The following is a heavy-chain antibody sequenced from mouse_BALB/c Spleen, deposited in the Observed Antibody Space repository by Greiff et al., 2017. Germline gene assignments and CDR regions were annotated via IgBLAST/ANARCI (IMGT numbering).Heavy chain of an antibody. CDR3: ARSRAYYGNLWFAY. Sequence: VQLQESGAELAKPGASVKMSCKASGYTFTSYWMHWVKQRPGQGLEWIGYINPSTGYTEYNQKFKDKATLTADKSSSTAYMQLSSLTSEDSAVYYCARSRAYYGNLWFAYWGQGTLVTVSA. CDR1: GYTFTSYW. CDR2: INPSTGYT. J-gene: IGHJ3*01. V-gene: IGHV1-7*01. D-gene: IGHD2-10*01.